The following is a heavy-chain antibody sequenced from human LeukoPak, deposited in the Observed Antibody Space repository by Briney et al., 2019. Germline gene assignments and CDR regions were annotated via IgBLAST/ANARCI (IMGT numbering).Heavy chain of an antibody. D-gene: IGHD6-13*01. CDR2: INHSGST. J-gene: IGHJ4*02. Sequence: SETLSLTCAVYGGSFSGYYWSWIRQPPGKGLEWIGEINHSGSTNYNPSLKSRVTISVDTSKNQFSLKLSSVTAADTAVYYCARESHTGYPDYWGQGTLVTVSS. CDR1: GGSFSGYY. V-gene: IGHV4-34*01. CDR3: ARESHTGYPDY.